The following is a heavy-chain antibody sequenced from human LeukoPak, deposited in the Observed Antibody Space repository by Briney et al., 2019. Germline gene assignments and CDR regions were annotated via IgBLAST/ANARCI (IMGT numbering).Heavy chain of an antibody. D-gene: IGHD1-14*01. J-gene: IGHJ4*02. CDR2: ISYDGSNK. V-gene: IGHV3-30*04. CDR1: GFTFSSYA. CDR3: ARDSGGNY. Sequence: GGSLRLSCAASGFTFSSYAMHWVRQAPGKGLEWVAVISYDGSNKYYADSVKGRFTISRDNSKNTLYLQMNSLRAEDTAVYYWARDSGGNYWGQGTLVTVSS.